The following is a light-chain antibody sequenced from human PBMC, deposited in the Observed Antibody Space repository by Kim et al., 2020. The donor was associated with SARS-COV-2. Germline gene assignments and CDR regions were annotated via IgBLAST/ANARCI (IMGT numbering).Light chain of an antibody. J-gene: IGLJ3*02. CDR2: GKN. Sequence: CGQTDRITCQGDSLRSYHASWYQQKPGQAPVLVIYGKNNRPSVIPDRFSVSSSGNTASLTITGAQAEDEADYYCNSRDSSGNHLVFGGGTQLTVL. V-gene: IGLV3-19*01. CDR3: NSRDSSGNHLV. CDR1: SLRSYH.